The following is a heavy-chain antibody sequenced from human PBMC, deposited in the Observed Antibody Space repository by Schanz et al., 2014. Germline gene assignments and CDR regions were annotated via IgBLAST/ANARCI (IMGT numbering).Heavy chain of an antibody. CDR3: AKDRYSSSSGRYYFDY. J-gene: IGHJ4*02. CDR1: GFSFSAYG. Sequence: QVQLVESGGGLVKPGRSLRLSCAASGFSFSAYGMHWVRQAPGKGLEWVAVISYDGTNKYYADSVKGRFTISRDNSKNTLYLQLNSLRLEDTALFYCAKDRYSSSSGRYYFDYWGQGTLVTVSS. V-gene: IGHV3-30*18. CDR2: ISYDGTNK. D-gene: IGHD6-19*01.